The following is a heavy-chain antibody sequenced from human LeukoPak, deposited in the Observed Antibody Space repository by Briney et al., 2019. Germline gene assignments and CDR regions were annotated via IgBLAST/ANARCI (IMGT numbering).Heavy chain of an antibody. CDR3: ARGPYGY. J-gene: IGHJ4*02. D-gene: IGHD3-10*01. CDR2: ISPSGKTI. V-gene: IGHV3-11*04. CDR1: GFTFRAYY. Sequence: GGSLRLSCAASGFTFRAYYMTWIRQAPGKGLEWVSYISPSGKTIYYADSVKGRFIISRDNAKNSLYLQMNSLRAEDTAVYYCARGPYGYWGQGTLVTVSS.